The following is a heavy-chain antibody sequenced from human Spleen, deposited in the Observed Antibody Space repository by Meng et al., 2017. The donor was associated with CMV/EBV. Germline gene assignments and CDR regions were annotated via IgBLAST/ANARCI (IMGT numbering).Heavy chain of an antibody. CDR1: GYTFTGYY. J-gene: IGHJ4*02. V-gene: IGHV1-2*02. D-gene: IGHD3-22*01. CDR2: INPNSGGT. Sequence: ASVKVSCKASGYTFTGYYMHWVRQAPGQGLERMGWINPNSGGTNYAQKFQGRVTMTRDTSISTAYMELSRLRSDDTAVYYCARDPPKGYYDNMGDYWGQGTLVTVSS. CDR3: ARDPPKGYYDNMGDY.